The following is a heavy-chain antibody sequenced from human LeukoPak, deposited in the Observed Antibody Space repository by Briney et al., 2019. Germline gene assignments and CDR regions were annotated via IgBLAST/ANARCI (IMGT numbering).Heavy chain of an antibody. CDR3: ARDLTDTALVLPLDH. Sequence: SVKVTCKASGGTFSSYAISWVRQAPGQGLEWMGRIIPILGIANYAQKFQGRVTITADKSTSTAYMELSSLRSEDTAVYYCARDLTDTALVLPLDHWGQGTLVTVSS. CDR2: IIPILGIA. V-gene: IGHV1-69*04. J-gene: IGHJ4*02. CDR1: GGTFSSYA. D-gene: IGHD5-18*01.